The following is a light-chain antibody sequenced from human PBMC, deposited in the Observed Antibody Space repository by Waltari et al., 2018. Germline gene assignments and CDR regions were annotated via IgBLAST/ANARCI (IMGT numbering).Light chain of an antibody. Sequence: SYELTQPSSESVSQGQTAEITCSGDVLAKGFVRWFVQRPGQAPVLIIYKDSERPSGVPGRFSGSRSGTTVTLTISGAQVEDEADYYCYSATDNRLLFGGGTKLTVL. CDR2: KDS. CDR1: VLAKGF. CDR3: YSATDNRLL. J-gene: IGLJ2*01. V-gene: IGLV3-27*01.